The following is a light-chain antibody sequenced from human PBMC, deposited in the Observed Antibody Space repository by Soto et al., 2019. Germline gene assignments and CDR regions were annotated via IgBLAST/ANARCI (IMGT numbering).Light chain of an antibody. J-gene: IGKJ4*01. V-gene: IGKV3-20*01. Sequence: EIVLTQSPATLSLSPGERATLSCMASQSASIKLAWYQQKPGQAPRLLIYGASSRATGIPDRFSGRGSGTDFTLPTSSLEPEDFAVYYCQEYGTSPRLTFGGGTKVDIK. CDR3: QEYGTSPRLT. CDR2: GAS. CDR1: QSASIK.